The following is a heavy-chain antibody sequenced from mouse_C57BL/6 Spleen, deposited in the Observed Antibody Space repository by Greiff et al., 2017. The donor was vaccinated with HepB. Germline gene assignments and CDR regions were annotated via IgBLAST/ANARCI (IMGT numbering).Heavy chain of an antibody. Sequence: QVQLQQSGAELVRPGTSVKLSCKASGYAFTNYLIEWVKQRPGQGLEWIGVINPGSGGTNYNEKFKGKATLTADKSSSTAYMQLSSLTSEDSAVYFCARGYYDYDAMDYWGQGTSVTVSS. CDR2: INPGSGGT. D-gene: IGHD2-1*01. CDR1: GYAFTNYL. V-gene: IGHV1-54*01. J-gene: IGHJ4*01. CDR3: ARGYYDYDAMDY.